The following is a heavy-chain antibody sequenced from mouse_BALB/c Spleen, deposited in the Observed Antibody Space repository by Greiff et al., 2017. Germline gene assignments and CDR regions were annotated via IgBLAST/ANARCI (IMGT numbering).Heavy chain of an antibody. D-gene: IGHD1-2*01. CDR2: ISNGGGST. J-gene: IGHJ4*01. CDR1: GFTFSSYT. V-gene: IGHV5-12-2*01. CDR3: ARRTTARYYAMDY. Sequence: VMLVESGGGLVQPGGSLKLSCAASGFTFSSYTMSWVRQTPEKRLEWVAYISNGGGSTYYPDTVKCRFTISRDNAKNTLYLQMSSLKSEDTAMYYCARRTTARYYAMDYWGQGTSVTVSS.